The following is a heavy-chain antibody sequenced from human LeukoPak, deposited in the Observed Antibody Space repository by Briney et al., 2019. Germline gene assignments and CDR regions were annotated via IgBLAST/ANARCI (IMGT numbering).Heavy chain of an antibody. D-gene: IGHD6-19*01. V-gene: IGHV3-20*04. Sequence: GGSLRLSCAASGFTFDDYGMSWVRQAPGKGLEWVSGINWNGGSTGYADSVKGRFTISRDNAKNSLYLQMNSLRAEDTALYYRARVDSSGLAGAFDIWGQGTMVTVSS. CDR2: INWNGGST. CDR3: ARVDSSGLAGAFDI. CDR1: GFTFDDYG. J-gene: IGHJ3*02.